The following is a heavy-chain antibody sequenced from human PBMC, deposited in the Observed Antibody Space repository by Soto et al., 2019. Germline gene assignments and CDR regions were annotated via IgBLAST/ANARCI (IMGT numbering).Heavy chain of an antibody. V-gene: IGHV1-69*18. Sequence: QVQLEQSGAEVKKHGSSVTVSCKASGDRFTSYGISWVRQAPGQGLEWVGTVLPVLGTTNYAQKLRGRVIMTADESTSTVYMELGSLRSDDTAIYYCARDRADRGFDYWGQGTLVTVSS. CDR3: ARDRADRGFDY. D-gene: IGHD3-10*01. CDR2: VLPVLGTT. CDR1: GDRFTSYG. J-gene: IGHJ4*02.